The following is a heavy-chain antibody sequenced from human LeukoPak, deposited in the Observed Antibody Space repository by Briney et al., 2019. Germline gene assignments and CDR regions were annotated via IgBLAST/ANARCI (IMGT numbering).Heavy chain of an antibody. Sequence: ASVRVSCKASGYTFKLYGINWVRQAPGQGLEWVGSINPDTAISKYAQKFQGRLTLTTNRSTGTAFMELKSLTPDDMAVYYCAREHVQFRGSGSNYWGQGTLVIVSS. D-gene: IGHD3-10*01. V-gene: IGHV1-18*03. CDR2: INPDTAIS. CDR3: AREHVQFRGSGSNY. CDR1: GYTFKLYG. J-gene: IGHJ4*02.